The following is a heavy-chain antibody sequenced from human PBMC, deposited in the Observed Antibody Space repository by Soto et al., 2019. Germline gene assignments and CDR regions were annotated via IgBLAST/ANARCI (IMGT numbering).Heavy chain of an antibody. J-gene: IGHJ6*02. CDR1: GFTFSSYS. CDR2: ISSSSSTI. Sequence: EVQLVASGGGLVQPGGSLRLSCAASGFTFSSYSMNWVRQAPGKGLEWVSYISSSSSTIYYADSVKGRFTISRDNAKKSLYLQMNSLRDEDTAVYYCARPEYSSSYYGMDVWGQGTTVTVSS. V-gene: IGHV3-48*02. D-gene: IGHD6-6*01. CDR3: ARPEYSSSYYGMDV.